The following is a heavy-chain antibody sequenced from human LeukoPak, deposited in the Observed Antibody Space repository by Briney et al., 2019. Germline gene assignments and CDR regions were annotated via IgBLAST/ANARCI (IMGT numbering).Heavy chain of an antibody. Sequence: SETLPLTCTVSGGSISSYYWSWIRQPPGKGLEWIGYIYYSGSTNYNPSLKSRVTISVDTSKNQFSLKLSSVTAADTAVYYCAREFDVGAPFDYWGQGTLVTVSS. CDR2: IYYSGST. V-gene: IGHV4-59*01. CDR1: GGSISSYY. J-gene: IGHJ4*02. CDR3: AREFDVGAPFDY. D-gene: IGHD1-26*01.